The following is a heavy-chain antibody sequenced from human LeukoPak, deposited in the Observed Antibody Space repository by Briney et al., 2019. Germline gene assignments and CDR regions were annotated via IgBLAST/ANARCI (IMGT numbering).Heavy chain of an antibody. J-gene: IGHJ5*02. V-gene: IGHV3-72*01. CDR2: IRNKPNSYTT. CDR1: GFTFSDHY. CDR3: TTSPGLGRVWFGA. Sequence: QPGGSLRLSCAASGFTFSDHYMDWVRQAPGKGLEWVGRIRNKPNSYTTEYAASVKGRFTISRDDSKNTLYLQMNSLKTEDTAVYYCTTSPGLGRVWFGAWGQGTLVTVSS. D-gene: IGHD3/OR15-3a*01.